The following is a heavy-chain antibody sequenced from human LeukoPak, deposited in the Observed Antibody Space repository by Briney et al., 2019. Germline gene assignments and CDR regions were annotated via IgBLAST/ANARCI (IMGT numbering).Heavy chain of an antibody. J-gene: IGHJ4*02. Sequence: PSETLSLTCAVSGGSISSSNWWSWVRQPPGKGLEWIGEIYHSGSTNYNPSLKSRVTISVDKSKNQFSLKLSSVTAADTAVYYCARAYYRGPYSSGWYYWGQGTLVTVSS. V-gene: IGHV4-4*02. CDR1: GGSISSSNW. D-gene: IGHD6-19*01. CDR2: IYHSGST. CDR3: ARAYYRGPYSSGWYY.